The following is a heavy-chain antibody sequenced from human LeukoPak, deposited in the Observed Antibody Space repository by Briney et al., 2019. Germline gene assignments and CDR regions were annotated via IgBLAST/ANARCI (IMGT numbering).Heavy chain of an antibody. CDR2: INPNSGGT. D-gene: IGHD3-10*01. CDR3: ARAYYGSGSYVIGY. Sequence: ASVKVSCKASGYTFTGYYMHWVRQAPGQGLEWMGWINPNSGGTNYAQKFQGRVTMTRDTSISTAYMELSRPRSDDTAVYYCARAYYGSGSYVIGYWGQGTLVTVSS. V-gene: IGHV1-2*02. J-gene: IGHJ4*02. CDR1: GYTFTGYY.